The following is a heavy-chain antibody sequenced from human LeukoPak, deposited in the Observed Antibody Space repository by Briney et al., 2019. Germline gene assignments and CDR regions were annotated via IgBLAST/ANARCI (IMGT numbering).Heavy chain of an antibody. CDR2: ICYSGSA. J-gene: IGHJ3*01. D-gene: IGHD1-26*01. Sequence: SETLSLTCAVSGGSISSGGYSWSWIRQPPGKGLEWIGSICYSGSAYYNPSLKSRVTISVDMSKNQFSLRLTSGTAADTAVYYCARDQGGGSYRHAFDVWGQGKMVTVSS. V-gene: IGHV4-39*07. CDR3: ARDQGGGSYRHAFDV. CDR1: GGSISSGGYS.